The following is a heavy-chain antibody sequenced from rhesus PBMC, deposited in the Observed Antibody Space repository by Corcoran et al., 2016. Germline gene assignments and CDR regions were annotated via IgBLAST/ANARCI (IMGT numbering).Heavy chain of an antibody. J-gene: IGHJ4*01. CDR3: AKDREEGYYNFWRGRYFDY. V-gene: IGHV3S25*01. CDR1: GFTFSSYG. CDR2: INSGGGST. D-gene: IGHD3-3*01. Sequence: EVQLVESGGGLVQPGGSLRPSCAASGFTFSSYGMYWVRQAPGKGLEWISAINSGGGSTYYADSVKDRFTISRDNSKNTLSLQMNSLRAEDTAVYYCAKDREEGYYNFWRGRYFDYWGQGVLVTVSS.